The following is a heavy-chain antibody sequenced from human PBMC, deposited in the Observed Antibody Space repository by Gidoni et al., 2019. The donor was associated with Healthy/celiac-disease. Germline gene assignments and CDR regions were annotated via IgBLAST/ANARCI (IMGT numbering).Heavy chain of an antibody. D-gene: IGHD4-17*01. Sequence: GVRQAPGKGLEWVANIKQEGSEKYYVDSVKGRFTISRDNAKNSLYLQMNSLRAEDTAVYYCAREAESYGDGGEYYYYMDVWGKGTTVTVSS. CDR2: IKQEGSEK. V-gene: IGHV3-7*01. J-gene: IGHJ6*03. CDR3: AREAESYGDGGEYYYYMDV.